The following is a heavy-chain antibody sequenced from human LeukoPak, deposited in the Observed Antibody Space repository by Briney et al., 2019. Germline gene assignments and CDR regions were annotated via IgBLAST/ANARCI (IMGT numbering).Heavy chain of an antibody. CDR1: GFTFSSYA. J-gene: IGHJ4*02. V-gene: IGHV3-23*01. D-gene: IGHD5-24*01. CDR2: ISGSGGST. Sequence: GGSLRLSCGASGFTFSSYAMSWVRQAPGKGLEWVSGISGSGGSTYYADSVKGRFTISRDNSKNSLYLQMNSLRAEDTALYYCAKDRRDGYNSGGFDYWGQGTLVTVSS. CDR3: AKDRRDGYNSGGFDY.